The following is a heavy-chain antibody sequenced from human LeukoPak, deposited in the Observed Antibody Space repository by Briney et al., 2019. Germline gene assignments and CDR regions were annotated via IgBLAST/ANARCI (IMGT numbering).Heavy chain of an antibody. CDR2: ISGSGGST. CDR3: ATAVGATYVYYFDY. V-gene: IGHV3-23*01. D-gene: IGHD1-26*01. Sequence: PGGSLRLSCAASGFTFSSYAMTWVRQAPGKGLEWVSGISGSGGSTYYADSVKGRFTISRDNSKNTLYLQMNSLRAEDTAVYYCATAVGATYVYYFDYWGQGTLVTVSS. J-gene: IGHJ4*02. CDR1: GFTFSSYA.